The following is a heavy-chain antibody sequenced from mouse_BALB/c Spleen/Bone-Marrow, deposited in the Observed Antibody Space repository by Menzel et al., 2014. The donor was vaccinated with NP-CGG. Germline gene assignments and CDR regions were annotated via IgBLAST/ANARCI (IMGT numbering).Heavy chain of an antibody. CDR3: SRDYGGTAWFAC. J-gene: IGHJ3*01. V-gene: IGHV14-3*02. CDR1: GFNIKDTH. Sequence: VQLQQSGAELVKPGASVELSCTASGFNIKDTHMHWVKQGPEQGLEWIGRIDPANGNTKYDPNFQGKATITADTSSNTAYLQLSSLTSEDTAVYYCSRDYGGTAWFACWGHGTLVTVSA. D-gene: IGHD1-1*01. CDR2: IDPANGNT.